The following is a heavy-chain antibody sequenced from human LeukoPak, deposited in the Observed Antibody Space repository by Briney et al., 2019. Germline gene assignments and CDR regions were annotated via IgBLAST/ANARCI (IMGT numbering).Heavy chain of an antibody. Sequence: PGGSLRLSCAASGFTFSIYTMHWVRQAPGKGLQWVSSISSSTTYIYYAESVKGRFTISRDNAKNSLDLQMNSLRDEDTAVYYCARGQNWFDPWGRGTLVTVSS. V-gene: IGHV3-21*01. CDR1: GFTFSIYT. J-gene: IGHJ5*02. CDR3: ARGQNWFDP. CDR2: ISSSTTYI.